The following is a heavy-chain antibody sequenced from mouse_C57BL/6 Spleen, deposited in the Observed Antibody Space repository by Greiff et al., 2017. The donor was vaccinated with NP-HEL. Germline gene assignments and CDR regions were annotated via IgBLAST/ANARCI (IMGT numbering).Heavy chain of an antibody. CDR3: ATSPLTGTSDFDY. Sequence: VQLQQSGPELVKPGASVKISCKASGYTFTDYYMNWVKQSHGKSLEWIGDINPNNGGTSYNQKFKGKATLTVDKSSSTAYMELRSLTSEDSAVYYCATSPLTGTSDFDYWGQGTTLTVSS. V-gene: IGHV1-26*01. J-gene: IGHJ2*01. CDR1: GYTFTDYY. D-gene: IGHD4-1*01. CDR2: INPNNGGT.